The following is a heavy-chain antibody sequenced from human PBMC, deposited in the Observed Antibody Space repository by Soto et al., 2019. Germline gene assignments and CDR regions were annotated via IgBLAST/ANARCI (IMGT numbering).Heavy chain of an antibody. CDR3: ARDRSGYYGSGSYYNGVYYYGMDV. Sequence: QVQLQQWGAGLLKPSETLSLTCAVYGGSFSGYYWSWIRQPPGKGLEWIGEINHSGRTNYNPSLKSRVTISVDTSKDQFSLKLSSVTDADTAVYYCARDRSGYYGSGSYYNGVYYYGMDVWGQGTTVTVSS. J-gene: IGHJ6*02. V-gene: IGHV4-34*01. CDR2: INHSGRT. CDR1: GGSFSGYY. D-gene: IGHD3-10*01.